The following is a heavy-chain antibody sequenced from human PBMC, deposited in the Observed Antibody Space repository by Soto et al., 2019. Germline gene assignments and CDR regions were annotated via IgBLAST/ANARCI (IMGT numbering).Heavy chain of an antibody. Sequence: PGGSLRLSCAASGFTFSSYWMSWVRQAPGKGLEWVANIKQDGSEKYYVDSVKGRFTISRDNAKNSLYLQMNSLRAEDTAVYYCARAPSVAGQFNDLEWELLHWGQGTLVTVSS. CDR1: GFTFSSYW. V-gene: IGHV3-7*05. CDR2: IKQDGSEK. J-gene: IGHJ4*02. CDR3: ARAPSVAGQFNDLEWELLH. D-gene: IGHD1-26*01.